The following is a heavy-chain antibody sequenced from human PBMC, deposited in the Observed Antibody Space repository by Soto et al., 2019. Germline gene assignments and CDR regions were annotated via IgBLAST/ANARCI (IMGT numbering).Heavy chain of an antibody. D-gene: IGHD2-15*01. CDR3: AKRRGAGGHFDY. Sequence: EVELLESGGGLVQPEGSLRLSCAASGFTFSTYAMGWVRQAPGKGLEWVSVVSSGGGTHYADSVKGRFTVSRDNSKNTLSLQMNSLRADDRAVYYCAKRRGAGGHFDYWGQGALVTVSS. V-gene: IGHV3-23*01. CDR1: GFTFSTYA. CDR2: VSSGGGT. J-gene: IGHJ4*02.